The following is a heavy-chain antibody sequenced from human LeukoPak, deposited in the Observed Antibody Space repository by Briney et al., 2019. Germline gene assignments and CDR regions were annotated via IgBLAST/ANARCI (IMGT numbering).Heavy chain of an antibody. Sequence: GGSLRLSCAASGFTFSRYWMSWVRQAPGKGLEWVASTKQDGNVKYYVDSVKGRFTISRDNAKNSLYLQMNSLRAEDTAVYYCARPAYCGGDCYFYFDYWGQGTLVTVSS. J-gene: IGHJ4*02. V-gene: IGHV3-7*01. D-gene: IGHD2-21*02. CDR3: ARPAYCGGDCYFYFDY. CDR2: TKQDGNVK. CDR1: GFTFSRYW.